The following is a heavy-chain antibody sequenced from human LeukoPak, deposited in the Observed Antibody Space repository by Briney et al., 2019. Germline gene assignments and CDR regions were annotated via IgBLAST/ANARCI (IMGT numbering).Heavy chain of an antibody. CDR3: VRFAYGSDFFPGHY. CDR2: VYPGDSAT. CDR1: GYIFANYW. Sequence: GKSLKISCKGSGYIFANYWIGWVRQMPGKGLEWMGIVYPGDSATRYSPSFQGQVTISADRSITTAYLQWRSLKASDTAMYYCVRFAYGSDFFPGHYWGQGTRVTVSS. D-gene: IGHD3/OR15-3a*01. J-gene: IGHJ4*02. V-gene: IGHV5-51*01.